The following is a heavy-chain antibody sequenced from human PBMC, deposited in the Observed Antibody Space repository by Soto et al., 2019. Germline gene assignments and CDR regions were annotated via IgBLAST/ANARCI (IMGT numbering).Heavy chain of an antibody. Sequence: QITLKESGPTLVKPTQTLTLTCTFSGFSFTTDGMGVGWIRQPPGKALEWLALIYWDDDKRYSPSLKSRLTITKDASRNQVVLTLTTMDPADTATYSCAHLYWAASGTRYDFDYWGQGTLVTVSS. V-gene: IGHV2-5*02. CDR2: IYWDDDK. CDR1: GFSFTTDGMG. D-gene: IGHD6-13*01. J-gene: IGHJ4*02. CDR3: AHLYWAASGTRYDFDY.